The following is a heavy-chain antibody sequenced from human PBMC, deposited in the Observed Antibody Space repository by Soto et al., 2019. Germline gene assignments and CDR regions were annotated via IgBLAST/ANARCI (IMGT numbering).Heavy chain of an antibody. CDR2: IYHSGST. D-gene: IGHD4-17*01. Sequence: SETLSLTCSVSGGSISSGDYSWSRIRQPPGKGLEWIGYIYHSGSTYYNPSLKSRVTISVDRSKNQFSLKLSSVTAADTAVYYCARNHPDYADAFDIWGQGTMVTVSS. V-gene: IGHV4-30-2*01. J-gene: IGHJ3*02. CDR3: ARNHPDYADAFDI. CDR1: GGSISSGDYS.